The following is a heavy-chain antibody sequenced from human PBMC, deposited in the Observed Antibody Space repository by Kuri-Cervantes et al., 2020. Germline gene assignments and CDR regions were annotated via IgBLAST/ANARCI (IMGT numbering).Heavy chain of an antibody. D-gene: IGHD2-21*02. CDR3: ARAFVAYCGGDCYSWNY. CDR2: IYHSGST. J-gene: IGHJ4*02. Sequence: SETLSLTCAVSGYSISSGYYWGWIRQPPGKGLEWIGSIYHSGSTYYNPSLKSRVTISVDTSKNQFSLKLSSVTAADTAVYYCARAFVAYCGGDCYSWNYWGQGTLVTVSS. CDR1: GYSISSGYY. V-gene: IGHV4-38-2*01.